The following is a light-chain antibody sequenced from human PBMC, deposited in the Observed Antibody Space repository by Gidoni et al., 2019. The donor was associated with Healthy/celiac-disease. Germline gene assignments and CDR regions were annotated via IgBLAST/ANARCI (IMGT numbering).Light chain of an antibody. CDR2: AAS. Sequence: DIQMTQSPSSLSASVGDRVTIPGRASQSISSYLNWYQQKPVKAPKLLIYAASSLQSGVPSRFSGSGSGTDFTLTISSLQPEDFATYYCQQSYSTPRSFGQGTKLEIK. CDR1: QSISSY. CDR3: QQSYSTPRS. V-gene: IGKV1-39*01. J-gene: IGKJ2*04.